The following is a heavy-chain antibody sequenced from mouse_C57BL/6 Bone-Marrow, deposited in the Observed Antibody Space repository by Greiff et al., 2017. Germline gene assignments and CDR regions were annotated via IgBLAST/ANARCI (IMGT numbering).Heavy chain of an antibody. Sequence: VMLVESGPGLVAPSQSLSITCTVSGFSLTSYGVSWVRQPPGKGLEWLGVIWGDGSTNYHSALISRLSISKDNSKSQVFLKLNRLQTDDTATYYCAKQRDYYGSSYVEGAMDYWGQGTSVTVSS. CDR2: IWGDGST. V-gene: IGHV2-3*01. CDR3: AKQRDYYGSSYVEGAMDY. J-gene: IGHJ4*01. D-gene: IGHD1-1*01. CDR1: GFSLTSYG.